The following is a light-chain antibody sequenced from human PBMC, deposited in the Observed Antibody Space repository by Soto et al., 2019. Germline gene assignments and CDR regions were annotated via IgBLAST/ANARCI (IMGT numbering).Light chain of an antibody. CDR3: LQHNRYPLT. J-gene: IGKJ4*01. CDR1: QSVSSS. V-gene: IGKV3-15*01. Sequence: EIVMTQSPSTLSGSPGERATLSCGASQSVSSSLAWFQQKHGQAPRLLIYDASTRATGIPARFSGSGSGTEFNLTISSLQSEDFATYYCLQHNRYPLTFGGGTKVDIK. CDR2: DAS.